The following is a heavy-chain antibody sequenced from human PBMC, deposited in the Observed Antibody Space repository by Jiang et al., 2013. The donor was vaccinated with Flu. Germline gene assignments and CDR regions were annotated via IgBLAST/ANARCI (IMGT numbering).Heavy chain of an antibody. CDR3: ARSESYSYSGMDV. J-gene: IGHJ6*02. CDR2: IYPGDSDT. V-gene: IGHV5-51*01. D-gene: IGHD5-18*01. Sequence: GAEVKKPGESLKISCKGSGYSFTSYWIGWVRQMPGKGLEWMGIIYPGDSDTRYSPSFQGQVTISADKSISTAYLQWSSLKASDTAMYYCARSESYSYSGMDVWGQGDHGSPSP. CDR1: GYSFTSYW.